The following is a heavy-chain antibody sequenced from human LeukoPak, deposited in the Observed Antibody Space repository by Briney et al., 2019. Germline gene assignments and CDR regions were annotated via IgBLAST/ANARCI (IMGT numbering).Heavy chain of an antibody. Sequence: ASVKVSCKVSGYTLTELSMHWVRQARGKGLEWMGGFDPEDGETIYTQKFQGRVTMTEDTSTDTAYMELSSLRSEDTAVYYCGTMRGNPGAFDIWGQGTMVTVSS. J-gene: IGHJ3*02. CDR2: FDPEDGET. V-gene: IGHV1-24*01. CDR1: GYTLTELS. CDR3: GTMRGNPGAFDI.